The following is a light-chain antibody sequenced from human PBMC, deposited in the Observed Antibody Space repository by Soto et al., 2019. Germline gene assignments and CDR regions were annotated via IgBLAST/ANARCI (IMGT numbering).Light chain of an antibody. Sequence: EIVLTQSPATLSSFPGDIVTLSCRASQYINTRLAWYQHRPGQAPRLLIYGASTRATGVPARFSGSGSGTEFTLTINSLHPEDFATYYCHQTYSTLFTFGPGTKVDIK. J-gene: IGKJ3*01. CDR3: HQTYSTLFT. CDR1: QYINTR. V-gene: IGKV3-15*01. CDR2: GAS.